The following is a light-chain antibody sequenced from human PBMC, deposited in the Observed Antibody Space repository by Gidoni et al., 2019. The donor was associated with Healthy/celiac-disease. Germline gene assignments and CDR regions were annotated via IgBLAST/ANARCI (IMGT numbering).Light chain of an antibody. CDR1: QSISSY. CDR3: QQSYSKIT. Sequence: DIQMTQSPSSLSASVGDRVTITCRASQSISSYLNWYQQKPGKAPKLLIYAASSLQSGGPSRFSGSGSGTDFTLTISSLQPEDFATYYCQQSYSKITFGQGTRLEIK. V-gene: IGKV1-39*01. J-gene: IGKJ5*01. CDR2: AAS.